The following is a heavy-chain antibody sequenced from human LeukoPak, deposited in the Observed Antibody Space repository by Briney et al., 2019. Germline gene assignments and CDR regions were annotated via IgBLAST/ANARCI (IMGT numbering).Heavy chain of an antibody. CDR2: ISHDGII. CDR3: VSFYETY. J-gene: IGHJ4*02. V-gene: IGHV3-74*01. D-gene: IGHD2/OR15-2a*01. CDR1: GFTLSSYV. Sequence: GRSLRLSCETAGFTLSSYVMHWVRRPPGKGLVWVSRISHDGIISYADSVKGRFTISRDNAKNTLILQMNSLRAEDTAVYYCVSFYETYWGRGTLVTVSS.